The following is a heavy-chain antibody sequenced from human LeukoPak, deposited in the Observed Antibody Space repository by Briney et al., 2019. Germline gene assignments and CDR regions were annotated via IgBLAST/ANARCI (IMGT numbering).Heavy chain of an antibody. J-gene: IGHJ4*02. CDR1: GYSFTAYY. D-gene: IGHD2-2*01. V-gene: IGHV1-2*02. CDR2: ISPDSGGT. CDR3: ARAQAGTSCCHFDY. Sequence: ASVKVSCTASGYSFTAYYIHWVRQAPGQGLEWMGWISPDSGGTNYAQKFQGRVTMTTDTSINTVYMDLSSLRSDDTAVYFCARAQAGTSCCHFDYWGQGTLVTVSS.